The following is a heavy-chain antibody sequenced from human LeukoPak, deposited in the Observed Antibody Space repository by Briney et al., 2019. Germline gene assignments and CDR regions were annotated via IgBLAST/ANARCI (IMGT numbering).Heavy chain of an antibody. D-gene: IGHD3-22*01. CDR2: ISYDGSNK. CDR3: AKDLGKSITMIVVVITKNAFDI. J-gene: IGHJ3*02. V-gene: IGHV3-30*04. Sequence: GGSLRLSCAASGFTFSSYAMHWVRQAPGKGLEWVAVISYDGSNKYYADSVKGRFTISRDSSKNTLYLQMNSLRAEDTAVYYCAKDLGKSITMIVVVITKNAFDIWGQGTMVTVSS. CDR1: GFTFSSYA.